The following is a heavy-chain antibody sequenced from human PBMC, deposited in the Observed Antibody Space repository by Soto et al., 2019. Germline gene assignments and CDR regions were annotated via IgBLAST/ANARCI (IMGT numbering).Heavy chain of an antibody. J-gene: IGHJ6*02. CDR3: ARVGYDFWSGTYYYYGMDV. V-gene: IGHV1-69*13. Sequence: SVKVSCKASGGTFSSYAISWVRQAPGQGLEWMGGIIPIFGTANYAQKFQGRVTITADESTSTAYMELSSLRSEDTAVYYCARVGYDFWSGTYYYYGMDVWGQGTTVTVSS. CDR1: GGTFSSYA. D-gene: IGHD3-3*01. CDR2: IIPIFGTA.